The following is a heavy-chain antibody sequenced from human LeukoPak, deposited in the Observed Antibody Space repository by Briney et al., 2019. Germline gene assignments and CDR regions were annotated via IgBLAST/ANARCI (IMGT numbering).Heavy chain of an antibody. V-gene: IGHV1-18*01. D-gene: IGHD3-22*01. J-gene: IGHJ4*02. Sequence: ASVKVSCKASGGTFSSYAISWVRQAPGQGLEWMGWISAYNGNTNYAQKLQGRVTMTTDTSTSTAYMELRSLRSDDTAVYYCARQKRTYYYDSTLDYWGQGTLVTVSS. CDR2: ISAYNGNT. CDR1: GGTFSSYA. CDR3: ARQKRTYYYDSTLDY.